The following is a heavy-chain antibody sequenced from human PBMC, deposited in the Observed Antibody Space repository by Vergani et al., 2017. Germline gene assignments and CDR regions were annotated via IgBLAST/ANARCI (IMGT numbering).Heavy chain of an antibody. CDR1: GFTFSSYG. D-gene: IGHD3-10*01. V-gene: IGHV3-30*02. CDR3: AKAVTYYYGSGGPHDY. Sequence: QVQLVESGGGVVQPGGSLRLSCAASGFTFSSYGMHWVRQAPGKGLEWVAFIRYDGSNKYYADSEKGRFTISRDNSKNTLYLQMNSLRAEDTAVYYCAKAVTYYYGSGGPHDYWGQGTLVTVSS. CDR2: IRYDGSNK. J-gene: IGHJ4*02.